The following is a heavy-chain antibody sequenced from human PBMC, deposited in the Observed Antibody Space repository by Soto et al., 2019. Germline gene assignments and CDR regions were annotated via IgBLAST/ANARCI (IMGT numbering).Heavy chain of an antibody. Sequence: LRLSCAASGFTFDDYTMHWVRQAPGKGLEWVSLISGTMGSVRDPYYADSVQGRFTISRDDFKSTLYLQMNSLRAEDTAIYYCAKARCTSSTCYVPDSWGQGTLVTVSS. J-gene: IGHJ5*01. V-gene: IGHV3-43*01. CDR3: AKARCTSSTCYVPDS. CDR2: ISGTMGSVRDP. D-gene: IGHD2-8*01. CDR1: GFTFDDYT.